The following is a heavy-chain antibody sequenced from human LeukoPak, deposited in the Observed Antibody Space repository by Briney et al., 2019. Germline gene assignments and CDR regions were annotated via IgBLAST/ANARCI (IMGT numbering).Heavy chain of an antibody. CDR2: IWYDGSNK. V-gene: IGHV3-33*06. J-gene: IGHJ4*02. Sequence: GGSLRLSCAVSGITLSNYGMHWVRQAPGKGLEWVAVIWYDGSNKYYADSVKGRFTISRDNSKNTLYLQMNSLRAEDTAVYYCAKSRDGYNYPGYWGQGTLVTVSS. D-gene: IGHD5-24*01. CDR3: AKSRDGYNYPGY. CDR1: GITLSNYG.